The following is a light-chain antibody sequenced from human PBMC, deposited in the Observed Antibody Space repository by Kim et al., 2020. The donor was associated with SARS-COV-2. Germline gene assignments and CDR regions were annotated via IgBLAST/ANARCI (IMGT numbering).Light chain of an antibody. V-gene: IGKV3-11*01. J-gene: IGKJ5*01. Sequence: EIVLTQSPATLSLSPGERATLSCRASQSVSSYLAWYQQKPGQAPRLLIYDASNRATGIPARFSGSGSGTDFTLTISSLEPEDFAVYYCQQRSNSPITFGRGTRLDIK. CDR3: QQRSNSPIT. CDR1: QSVSSY. CDR2: DAS.